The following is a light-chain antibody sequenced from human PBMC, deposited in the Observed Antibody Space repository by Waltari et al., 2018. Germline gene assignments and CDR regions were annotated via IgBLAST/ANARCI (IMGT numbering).Light chain of an antibody. Sequence: DPQLTQSPSSLSASAGDRVTITCRASQDISSYLAWYQQKPGNVAKLRISHSSTLQSGVPSRFSGSGSGPDFTLTISSLQPEDVATYYCQMGQTFGQGTKVEIK. CDR2: HSS. CDR1: QDISSY. J-gene: IGKJ1*01. V-gene: IGKV1-27*01. CDR3: QMGQT.